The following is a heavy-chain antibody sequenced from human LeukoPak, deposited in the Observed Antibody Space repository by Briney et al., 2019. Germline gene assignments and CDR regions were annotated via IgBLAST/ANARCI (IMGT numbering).Heavy chain of an antibody. CDR2: TPYHGVSR. CDR3: AKDRHGDYTSDY. V-gene: IGHV3-30*02. CDR1: GFIFGSYG. D-gene: IGHD4-17*01. Sequence: RGSLRLSCAASGFIFGSYGMHWVRQAPVKGLEWVAFTPYHGVSRYYTESVKGRFTISRDNSKSTLYLQMNSLRIEDTAVYYCAKDRHGDYTSDYWGQGTLVIVCS. J-gene: IGHJ4*02.